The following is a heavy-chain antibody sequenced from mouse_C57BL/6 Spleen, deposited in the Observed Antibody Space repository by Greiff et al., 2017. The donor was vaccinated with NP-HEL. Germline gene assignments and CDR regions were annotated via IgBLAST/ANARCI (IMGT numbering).Heavy chain of an antibody. Sequence: EVQLVESGGGLVKPGGSLKLSCAASGFTFSSYAMSWDRQTPEKRLEWVATISDGGSYTYYPDNVKGRFTISRDNAKNNLYLPMSHLKSEDTAMYCCARAPYDYDEDGFAYWGKGPLVTVSA. CDR3: ARAPYDYDEDGFAY. V-gene: IGHV5-4*01. CDR2: ISDGGSYT. CDR1: GFTFSSYA. D-gene: IGHD2-4*01. J-gene: IGHJ3*01.